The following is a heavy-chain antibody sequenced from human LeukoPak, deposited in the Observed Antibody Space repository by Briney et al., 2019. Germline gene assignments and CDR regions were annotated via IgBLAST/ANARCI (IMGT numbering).Heavy chain of an antibody. V-gene: IGHV4-59*01. J-gene: IGHJ5*02. D-gene: IGHD1-26*01. CDR1: GGSISSYY. CDR3: ARTLKRELRKSRFDP. CDR2: IYYSGST. Sequence: KPSETLSLTCTVSGGSISSYYWSWIRQPPGKGLEWIGYIYYSGSTNYNPSLKSRVTISVDTSKNQFSLKLSSVTAADTAVYYCARTLKRELRKSRFDPWGQGTLVTVSS.